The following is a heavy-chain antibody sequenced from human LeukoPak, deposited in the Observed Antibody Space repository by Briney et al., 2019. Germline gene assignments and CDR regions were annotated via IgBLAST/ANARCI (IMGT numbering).Heavy chain of an antibody. CDR3: TRVVAGRAGLMDV. Sequence: PGGSLRLSCEASGFTLRNYWMHWVGQGPGEGLVWVSRIYPDGRTTNYADSVKGGFSTSRDTPKNTLYLQMTGLRAEDTGLYYCTRVVAGRAGLMDVWGRGTTVTVSS. CDR1: GFTLRNYW. V-gene: IGHV3-74*01. D-gene: IGHD2-21*01. J-gene: IGHJ6*02. CDR2: IYPDGRTT.